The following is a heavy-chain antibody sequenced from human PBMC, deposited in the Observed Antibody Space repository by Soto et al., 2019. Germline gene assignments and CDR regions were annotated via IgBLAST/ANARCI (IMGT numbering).Heavy chain of an antibody. D-gene: IGHD2-2*01. V-gene: IGHV4-31*03. CDR1: GGSISSGGYY. CDR2: IYYSGST. J-gene: IGHJ2*01. CDR3: ASRAYCSSTSCYGDWYFDL. Sequence: QVQLQESGPGLVKPSQTLSLTCTVSGGSISSGGYYWSWIRQHPGKGLEWIGYIYYSGSTYYNPSHKSRVTISVDTSKNQFSLKLSSVTAADTAVYYCASRAYCSSTSCYGDWYFDLWGRGTLVTVSS.